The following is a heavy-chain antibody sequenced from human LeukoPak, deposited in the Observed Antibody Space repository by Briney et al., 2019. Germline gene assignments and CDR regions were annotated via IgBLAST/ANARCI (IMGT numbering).Heavy chain of an antibody. CDR3: AKSGSSWSHYFDY. CDR2: ISGSGQST. V-gene: IGHV3-23*01. Sequence: GGSLRLSCAVSGVTFSNYAMIWVRQAPGKGLEWVSAISGSGQSTYYEDSVKGRFTISRDNSKSTLYLQMKSLRADYTAVYYCAKSGSSWSHYFDYWGQGTLVTVSS. CDR1: GVTFSNYA. D-gene: IGHD6-6*01. J-gene: IGHJ4*02.